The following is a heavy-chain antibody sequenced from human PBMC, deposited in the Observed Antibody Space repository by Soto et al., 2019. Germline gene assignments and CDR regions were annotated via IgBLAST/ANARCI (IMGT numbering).Heavy chain of an antibody. CDR2: IKQDGSEK. Sequence: GGSLRFSCAASGFTFSSYWMSWVRQAPGKGLEWVANIKQDGSEKYYVDSVKGRFTISRDNAKNSLYLQMNSLRAEDTAVYYCARGIQLWLPYYYYYMDVWGKGTTVTVSS. J-gene: IGHJ6*03. CDR3: ARGIQLWLPYYYYYMDV. CDR1: GFTFSSYW. D-gene: IGHD5-18*01. V-gene: IGHV3-7*01.